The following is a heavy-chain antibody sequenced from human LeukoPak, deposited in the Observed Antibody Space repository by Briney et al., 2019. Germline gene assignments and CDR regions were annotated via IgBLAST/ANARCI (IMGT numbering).Heavy chain of an antibody. V-gene: IGHV1-2*02. CDR3: ARERRPSDCSSTSCYEYFDY. Sequence: ASVKVSCKASGYTFTGHYVHWVRQAPGQGLEWMGWINPNSGGTNYAQNFQGRVTMTRDTSIGTAYMELSRLRSDDTAVYYCARERRPSDCSSTSCYEYFDYWGQGTLVTVSS. J-gene: IGHJ4*02. CDR2: INPNSGGT. D-gene: IGHD2-2*01. CDR1: GYTFTGHY.